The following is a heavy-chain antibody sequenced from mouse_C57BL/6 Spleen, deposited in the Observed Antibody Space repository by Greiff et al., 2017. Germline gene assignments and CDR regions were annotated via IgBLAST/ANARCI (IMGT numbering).Heavy chain of an antibody. Sequence: QVQLQQPGTELVKPGASVKLSCKASGYTFTSYWMHWVKQRPGQGLEWIGNINPSNGGTNYNEKFKSKATLTVDKSSSTAYMQLSSLTSEDSAVYYCARGPYYYGSSYGCFDVWGTGTTVTVSS. CDR3: ARGPYYYGSSYGCFDV. J-gene: IGHJ1*03. V-gene: IGHV1-53*01. CDR2: INPSNGGT. CDR1: GYTFTSYW. D-gene: IGHD1-1*01.